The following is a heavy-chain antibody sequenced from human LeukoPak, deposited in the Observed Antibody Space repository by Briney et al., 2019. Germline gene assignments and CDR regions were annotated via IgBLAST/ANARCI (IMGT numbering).Heavy chain of an antibody. CDR2: MSYDGSDK. Sequence: GGSLRLSCVASGFTFSTYGMHWVRQAPGKGLEWVAVMSYDGSDKYYADSVKGRFTISRGNSKNTLYLQMNSLRAEDTAVYYCAKADCSTTSCYFDPWGQGTLVTVSS. D-gene: IGHD2-2*01. CDR3: AKADCSTTSCYFDP. V-gene: IGHV3-30*18. J-gene: IGHJ5*02. CDR1: GFTFSTYG.